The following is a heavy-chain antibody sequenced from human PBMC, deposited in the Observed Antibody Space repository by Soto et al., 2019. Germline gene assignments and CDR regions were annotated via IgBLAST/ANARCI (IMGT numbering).Heavy chain of an antibody. CDR1: GFTFSNYR. Sequence: GGSLRLSCAASGFTFSNYRMHWVRQAPGKGLEWVSYISSDSSTISYADSVKGRFTISRDNAKNSLYLQMNSLRAEDTAVYYCAREVRVRGFAFDIWGQGTMVTVS. D-gene: IGHD3-3*01. V-gene: IGHV3-48*01. CDR2: ISSDSSTI. CDR3: AREVRVRGFAFDI. J-gene: IGHJ3*02.